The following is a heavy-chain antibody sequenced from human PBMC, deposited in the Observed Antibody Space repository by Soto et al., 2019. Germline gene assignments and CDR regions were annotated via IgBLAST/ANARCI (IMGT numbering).Heavy chain of an antibody. Sequence: GASVKASSKASGDTITSSSRSWVRQAPGQGLEWMGWISAYNGNTNYAQKLQGRVTMTTDTSTSTAYMELRSLRSDDTAVYYCARGDSWLRPVDQFDYWGQGTLVTVSS. J-gene: IGHJ4*02. CDR2: ISAYNGNT. D-gene: IGHD5-12*01. V-gene: IGHV1-18*01. CDR1: GDTITSSS. CDR3: ARGDSWLRPVDQFDY.